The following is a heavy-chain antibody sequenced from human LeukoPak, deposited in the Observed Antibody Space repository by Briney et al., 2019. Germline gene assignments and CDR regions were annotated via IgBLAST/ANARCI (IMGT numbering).Heavy chain of an antibody. CDR1: GGSISSYY. CDR3: ARARGNYGDYALDY. Sequence: PSETLSLTCTVSGGSISSYYWSWIRQPPGKGLEWIGYIYYSGSTNYNPSLKSRVTISVDTSKNQFSLKLSSVTAADTAVYYCARARGNYGDYALDYWGQGTLVIVSS. D-gene: IGHD4-17*01. J-gene: IGHJ4*02. CDR2: IYYSGST. V-gene: IGHV4-59*01.